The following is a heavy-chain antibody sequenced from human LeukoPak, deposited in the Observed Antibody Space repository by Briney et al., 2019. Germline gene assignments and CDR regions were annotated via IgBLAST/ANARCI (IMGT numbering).Heavy chain of an antibody. J-gene: IGHJ3*02. Sequence: GGSLRLSCAASGFTFSSSAMSWVRQAPGKGLEWVSGISWNSGSIGYADSVKGRFTISRDNAKNSLYLQMNSLRAEDTALYYCAKDPLPILGYCSGGSCPGAFDIWGQGTMVTVSS. CDR3: AKDPLPILGYCSGGSCPGAFDI. CDR1: GFTFSSSA. D-gene: IGHD2-15*01. CDR2: ISWNSGSI. V-gene: IGHV3-9*01.